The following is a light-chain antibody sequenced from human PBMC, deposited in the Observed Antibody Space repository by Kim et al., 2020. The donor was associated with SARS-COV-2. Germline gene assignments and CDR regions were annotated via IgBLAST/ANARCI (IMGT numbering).Light chain of an antibody. V-gene: IGKV3-15*01. CDR3: QQYNNWPLPCT. Sequence: SPGERATLSCRAGQSFGSNLSWYQQKPGQAPRLLFYGTSIRATGTPARFSGSGSGTEFTLTISSLQSEDFAVYYCQQYNNWPLPCTFGQGTKVEI. CDR1: QSFGSN. CDR2: GTS. J-gene: IGKJ2*02.